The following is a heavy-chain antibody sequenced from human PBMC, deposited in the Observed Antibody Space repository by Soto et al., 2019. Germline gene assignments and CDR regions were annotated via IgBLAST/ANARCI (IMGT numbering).Heavy chain of an antibody. CDR1: GGTFSSYT. J-gene: IGHJ5*02. Sequence: SVKVSCKASGGTFSSYTISWVRQAPGQGLEWMGRIIPILGIANYAQKFQGRVTITADKSTSTAYMELSSLRSEDTAVYYCARLEDYDFWSGYYPWIDPSGQGTLVTVST. CDR2: IIPILGIA. D-gene: IGHD3-3*01. CDR3: ARLEDYDFWSGYYPWIDP. V-gene: IGHV1-69*02.